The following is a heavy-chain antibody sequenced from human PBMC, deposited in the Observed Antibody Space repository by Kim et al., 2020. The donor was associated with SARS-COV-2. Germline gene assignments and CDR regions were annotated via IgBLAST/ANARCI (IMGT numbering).Heavy chain of an antibody. J-gene: IGHJ4*02. D-gene: IGHD3-10*01. V-gene: IGHV4-59*01. Sequence: PPLKRRITLSVDTSKNQFALKLSSVTAADTAVYYCARSRITMVRGAPLDYWGQGTLVTVSS. CDR3: ARSRITMVRGAPLDY.